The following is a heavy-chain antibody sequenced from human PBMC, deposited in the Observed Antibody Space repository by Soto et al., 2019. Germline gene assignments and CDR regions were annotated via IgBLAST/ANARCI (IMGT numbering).Heavy chain of an antibody. CDR1: GFTFSSYG. CDR2: IWYDGSNK. V-gene: IGHV3-33*08. D-gene: IGHD4-17*01. Sequence: VQLLESGGGLVQPGGSLRLSCAASGFTFSSYGMHWVRQAPGKGLEWVAVIWYDGSNKYYADSVKGRFTISRDNSKNALYLQMNSLRAEDTAVYYCARDHGNGDTGCGYWGQGTLVTVSS. J-gene: IGHJ4*02. CDR3: ARDHGNGDTGCGY.